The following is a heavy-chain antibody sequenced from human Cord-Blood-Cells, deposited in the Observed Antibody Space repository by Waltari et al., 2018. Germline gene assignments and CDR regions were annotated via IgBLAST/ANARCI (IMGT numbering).Heavy chain of an antibody. J-gene: IGHJ4*02. V-gene: IGHV3-33*01. D-gene: IGHD6-13*01. CDR3: ARDSPLPYSSSWYFDY. Sequence: QVQLVESGGGVVQPGRSLRLSCAASGFTFSSYGRHWVRQAPGKGLEWVAVIWYDGSNKYYADSVKGRFTISRDNSKNTLYLQMNSLRAEDTAVYYCARDSPLPYSSSWYFDYWGQGTLVTVSS. CDR1: GFTFSSYG. CDR2: IWYDGSNK.